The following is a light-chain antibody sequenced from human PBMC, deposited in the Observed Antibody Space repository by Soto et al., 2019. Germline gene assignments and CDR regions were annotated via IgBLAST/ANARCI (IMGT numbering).Light chain of an antibody. Sequence: ETVLTQSPGTLSLSPGERATLSCRASQSVSSNFLAWYQQKPGQAPRLLIYGASRRATGVPDRFSGSGSGTDFTLTISRLESEDFAVYFCQQYGSFHTFGQGTRLEMK. V-gene: IGKV3-20*01. CDR1: QSVSSNF. CDR3: QQYGSFHT. J-gene: IGKJ5*01. CDR2: GAS.